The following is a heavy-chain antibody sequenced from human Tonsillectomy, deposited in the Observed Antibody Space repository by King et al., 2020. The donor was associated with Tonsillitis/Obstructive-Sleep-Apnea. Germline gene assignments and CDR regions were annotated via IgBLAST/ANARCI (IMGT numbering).Heavy chain of an antibody. Sequence: QLVQSGAEVKKPGESLRISCQVSGYNFTSYGISWVRQAPGQGLEWMGWISGYNGNTNYAQKLQGRVTMTTDTSTSTAYMELRSLRSDDTAVYYCARIGVAGHYYYYGMDVWGQGTTVTVSS. V-gene: IGHV1-18*01. J-gene: IGHJ6*02. CDR3: ARIGVAGHYYYYGMDV. CDR2: ISGYNGNT. CDR1: GYNFTSYG. D-gene: IGHD6-19*01.